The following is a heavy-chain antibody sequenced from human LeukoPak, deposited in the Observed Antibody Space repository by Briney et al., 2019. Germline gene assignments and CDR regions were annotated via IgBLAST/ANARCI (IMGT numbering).Heavy chain of an antibody. Sequence: PGGSLRLSFPASEFTFSSYAMSWARQAPGKGLEWVSAISGGGSSTNYADSVKGRFTISRDNSKNTLYLQMNSLRAEDTAVYYCAKVGHGDLGYWGQGTLVTVSS. J-gene: IGHJ4*02. CDR2: ISGGGSST. D-gene: IGHD7-27*01. CDR1: EFTFSSYA. CDR3: AKVGHGDLGY. V-gene: IGHV3-23*01.